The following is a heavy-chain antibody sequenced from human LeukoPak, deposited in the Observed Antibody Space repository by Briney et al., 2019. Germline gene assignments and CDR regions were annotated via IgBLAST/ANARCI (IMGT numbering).Heavy chain of an antibody. J-gene: IGHJ4*02. CDR3: ARPGYDYYDSSFRYYFDY. CDR1: GYTFTSYG. Sequence: ASVKVSCKASGYTFTSYGISWVRQAPGQGLEWMGWISAYNGNTNYAQKLQGRVTMTTDTSTSTAYMELRSLRSEDTAVYYCARPGYDYYDSSFRYYFDYWGQGTLVTVSS. V-gene: IGHV1-18*01. CDR2: ISAYNGNT. D-gene: IGHD3-22*01.